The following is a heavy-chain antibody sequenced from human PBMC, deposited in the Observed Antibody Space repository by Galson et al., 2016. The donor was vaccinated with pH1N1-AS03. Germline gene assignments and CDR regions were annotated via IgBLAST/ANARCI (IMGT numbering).Heavy chain of an antibody. CDR3: ARVGKYFDFWSGYSDFDY. J-gene: IGHJ4*02. Sequence: SETLSLTCSVSGDSIRSSSFYWGWIRQPPGKGLEWVGSIYHSGSTYYNPSLMSRVTISVDTSKNRFSLKVTSVTAADTAVYYCARVGKYFDFWSGYSDFDYWGQGTLVTVSS. V-gene: IGHV4-39*07. D-gene: IGHD3-3*01. CDR2: IYHSGST. CDR1: GDSIRSSSFY.